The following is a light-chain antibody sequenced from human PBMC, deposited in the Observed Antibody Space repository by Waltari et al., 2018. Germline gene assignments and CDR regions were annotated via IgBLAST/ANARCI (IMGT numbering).Light chain of an antibody. CDR2: KAS. CDR3: QQYNSYSLT. V-gene: IGKV1-5*03. CDR1: QCISSW. Sequence: DIQMTQSPSTLSASVGDRVTITCRASQCISSWLAWYQQKPRKAPKLLIYKASSLESGVPSRFSGSGSGTEFTLTISSLQPDDFATYYCQQYNSYSLTFGGGTKVEIK. J-gene: IGKJ4*01.